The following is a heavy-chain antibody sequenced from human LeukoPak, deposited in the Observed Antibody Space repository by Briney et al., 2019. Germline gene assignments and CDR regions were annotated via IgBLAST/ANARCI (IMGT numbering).Heavy chain of an antibody. CDR3: AKDSSSCLDY. Sequence: GESLRLSCAASGFTFCSYGMHWGRQAPGKGLEGVAVISYDGSNKYYADSVKGRFTISRDNSKNTLYLQMNSLRAEDTAVYYCAKDSSSCLDYWGQGTLVTVSS. D-gene: IGHD6-13*01. J-gene: IGHJ4*02. V-gene: IGHV3-30*18. CDR1: GFTFCSYG. CDR2: ISYDGSNK.